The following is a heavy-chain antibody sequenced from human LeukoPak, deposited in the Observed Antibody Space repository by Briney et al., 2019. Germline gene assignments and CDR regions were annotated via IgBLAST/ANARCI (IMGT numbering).Heavy chain of an antibody. CDR1: GFTVSSNE. D-gene: IGHD6-19*01. Sequence: GGSLRLSCAASGFTVSSNEMSWVRQAPGKGLEWVSSISGGSTYYADSRKGRFTISRDNSKNTQHLQMNSLRAEDTAVYYCKNVAVAGSSRYYYYMDVWGKGTTVTVSS. CDR3: KNVAVAGSSRYYYYMDV. V-gene: IGHV3-38-3*01. J-gene: IGHJ6*03. CDR2: ISGGST.